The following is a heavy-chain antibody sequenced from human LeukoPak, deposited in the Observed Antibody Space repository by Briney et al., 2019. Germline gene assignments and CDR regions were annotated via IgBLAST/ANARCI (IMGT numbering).Heavy chain of an antibody. Sequence: GGSLRLSCAASGFTFSSYWMSWVRQAPGKGLEWVANIKQDGSEKYYVDSVKGRFTISRDNAKNSLYLQMNSLRAEDTAVYYCARDRVEWFGELLTDYWGQGTLVTASS. CDR1: GFTFSSYW. CDR2: IKQDGSEK. J-gene: IGHJ4*02. V-gene: IGHV3-7*03. D-gene: IGHD3-10*01. CDR3: ARDRVEWFGELLTDY.